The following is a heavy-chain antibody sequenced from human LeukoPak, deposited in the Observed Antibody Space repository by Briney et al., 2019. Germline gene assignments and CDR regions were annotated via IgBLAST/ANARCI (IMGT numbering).Heavy chain of an antibody. CDR2: INHSGSA. V-gene: IGHV4-34*01. CDR1: GGSFSGYY. CDR3: ARGRYCSSTSCYADPYYYYYYYMDV. D-gene: IGHD2-2*01. J-gene: IGHJ6*03. Sequence: PSETLSLTCAVYGGSFSGYYWSWIRQPPGKGLEWIGEINHSGSASYNPSLKSRVTISVDTSKNQFSLKLSSVTAADTAVYYCARGRYCSSTSCYADPYYYYYYYMDVWGKGTTVTVSS.